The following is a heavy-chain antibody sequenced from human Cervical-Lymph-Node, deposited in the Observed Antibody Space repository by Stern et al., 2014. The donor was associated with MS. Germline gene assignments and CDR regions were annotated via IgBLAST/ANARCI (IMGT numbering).Heavy chain of an antibody. CDR2: ISYDGNTK. V-gene: IGHV3-30-3*01. J-gene: IGHJ4*02. Sequence: QVQLVESGGGVVQPGRSLRVSCATAGFTFTSYAMNWVRQAPGKGLEWVAVISYDGNTKAYADYVKGRFTISRDNSKNTLYLQMSSLRAEDTAVYYCVRERSSRGFDYWGQGSLVTVSS. CDR3: VRERSSRGFDY. D-gene: IGHD5/OR15-5a*01. CDR1: GFTFTSYA.